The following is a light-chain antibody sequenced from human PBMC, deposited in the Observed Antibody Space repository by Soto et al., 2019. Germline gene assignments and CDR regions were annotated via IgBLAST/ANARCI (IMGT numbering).Light chain of an antibody. J-gene: IGKJ4*01. CDR1: QSINNY. CDR2: AAS. CDR3: QQSYSSWLT. V-gene: IGKV1-39*01. Sequence: DVHLAQSPSSLSAAVGDRVTITCRARQSINNYLNWYQQKPGEAPQLLVYAASTLKDGVPSRFSSSGSGTDFTVTISRLQPEDFAVYYCQQSYSSWLTFGGGTKVEI.